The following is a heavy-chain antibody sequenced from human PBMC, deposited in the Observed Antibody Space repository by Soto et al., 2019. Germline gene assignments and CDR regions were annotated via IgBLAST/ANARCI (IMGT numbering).Heavy chain of an antibody. D-gene: IGHD2-2*01. CDR3: ASPVVPAAHDAFDI. Sequence: GASVKVSCKYSRGIFSSYAISWVRQAPGQGLAWMGGIIPIFGTANYAQKFQGRVTITADESTSTAYMELNSLRSDDTAVYYCASPVVPAAHDAFDIWGQGTMVNVSS. CDR1: RGIFSSYA. V-gene: IGHV1-69*13. J-gene: IGHJ3*02. CDR2: IIPIFGTA.